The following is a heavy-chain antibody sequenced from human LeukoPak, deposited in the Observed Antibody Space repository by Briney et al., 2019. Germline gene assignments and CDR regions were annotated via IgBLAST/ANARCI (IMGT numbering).Heavy chain of an antibody. CDR3: AKDHAHCSSTSCSWYYYYYYMDV. CDR2: IWYDGSNK. Sequence: GGSLRLSCAASGFTFGSYGMHWVRQAPGKGLEWVAVIWYDGSNKYYADSVKGRFTISRDNSKNTLYLQMNSLRAEDTAVYYCAKDHAHCSSTSCSWYYYYYYMDVWGKGTTVTVSS. D-gene: IGHD2-2*01. J-gene: IGHJ6*03. CDR1: GFTFGSYG. V-gene: IGHV3-33*06.